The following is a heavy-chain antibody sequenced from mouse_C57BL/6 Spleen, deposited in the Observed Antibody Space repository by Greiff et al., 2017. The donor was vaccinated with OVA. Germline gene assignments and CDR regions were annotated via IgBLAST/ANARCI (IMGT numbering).Heavy chain of an antibody. J-gene: IGHJ2*01. CDR1: GFTFSDYY. Sequence: EVKVVESGGGLVQPGGSLKLSCAASGFTFSDYYMYWVRQTPEKRLEWVAYISNGGGSTYYPDTVKGRFTISRDNAKNTLYLQMSRLKSEDTAMYYCARQTGFYYFDYWGQGTTLTVSS. CDR3: ARQTGFYYFDY. V-gene: IGHV5-12*01. D-gene: IGHD4-1*01. CDR2: ISNGGGST.